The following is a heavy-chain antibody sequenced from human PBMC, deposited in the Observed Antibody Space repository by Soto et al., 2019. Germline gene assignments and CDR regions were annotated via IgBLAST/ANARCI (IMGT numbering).Heavy chain of an antibody. CDR1: GFTFSSYG. J-gene: IGHJ4*02. V-gene: IGHV3-30*18. D-gene: IGHD2-15*01. Sequence: QVQLVESGGGVVQPGRSLRLSCAASGFTFSSYGMHWVRQAPGKGREWVAVISYDGSNKYYADSVKGRFTISRDNSKNTLYLQMNSLRAEDTAVYYGAKDEGWAATYIVYWGQGTLVTVSS. CDR2: ISYDGSNK. CDR3: AKDEGWAATYIVY.